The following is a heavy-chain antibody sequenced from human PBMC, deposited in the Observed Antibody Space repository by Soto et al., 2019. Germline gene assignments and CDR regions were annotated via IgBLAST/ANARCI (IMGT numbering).Heavy chain of an antibody. Sequence: QLQLQESGPGLVKPSETLSLTCNVSGGSISSSSYYWGWIRQPPGKGLEWIASIYYSGHTYYNPSLKTRVTISVATSKNQFSLKLISVAAAETAVYYCAMSLWFGNTPHGFDPWGQGTLVTVSS. CDR3: AMSLWFGNTPHGFDP. V-gene: IGHV4-39*01. D-gene: IGHD3-10*01. CDR1: GGSISSSSYY. J-gene: IGHJ5*02. CDR2: IYYSGHT.